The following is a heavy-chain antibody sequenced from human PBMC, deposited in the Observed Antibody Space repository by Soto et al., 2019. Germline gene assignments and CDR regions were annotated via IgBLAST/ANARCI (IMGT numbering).Heavy chain of an antibody. V-gene: IGHV1-18*04. CDR3: AKDPSNTSGNRIWFDP. J-gene: IGHJ5*02. Sequence: QVHLVQSGAEVKKPGASVKVSCKASGYTFTNHGINWVRQAPGQELEWMGWISAYNGDTKYAQKFQGRVTMTTDTSTSTAYMDLRSLRSDDTAVYYCAKDPSNTSGNRIWFDPWGQGTLVTVSS. CDR1: GYTFTNHG. D-gene: IGHD6-19*01. CDR2: ISAYNGDT.